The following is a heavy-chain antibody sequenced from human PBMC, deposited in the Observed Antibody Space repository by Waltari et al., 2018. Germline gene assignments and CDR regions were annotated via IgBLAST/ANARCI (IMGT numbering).Heavy chain of an antibody. D-gene: IGHD1-26*01. CDR3: ARQGGYINVWWEDYWYFDH. CDR2: INHSGST. V-gene: IGHV4-38-2*01. CDR1: DYSISRGFY. Sequence: QVHLQVSGPGLVTPSETLSLTCAVSDYSISRGFYLGWLRQPPGKGLEWIGSINHSGSTFYNPSLKSRVTISVDTALNHFSLKLNSVTATDTAVYYCARQGGYINVWWEDYWYFDHWGRGTLVTVSS. J-gene: IGHJ2*01.